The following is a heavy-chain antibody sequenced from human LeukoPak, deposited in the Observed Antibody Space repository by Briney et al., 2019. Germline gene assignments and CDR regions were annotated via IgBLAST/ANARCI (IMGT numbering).Heavy chain of an antibody. CDR2: INPNSGGT. Sequence: ASVKVSCKASGYTFTGYYMHWVRQAPGQGLEWMGWINPNSGGTNYAQKFQGRVTMTRDTSISTAYMELSRLRSDDTAVYYCARLGPPVEMATSCFDYWGQGTLVTVSS. CDR1: GYTFTGYY. CDR3: ARLGPPVEMATSCFDY. J-gene: IGHJ4*02. V-gene: IGHV1-2*02. D-gene: IGHD5-24*01.